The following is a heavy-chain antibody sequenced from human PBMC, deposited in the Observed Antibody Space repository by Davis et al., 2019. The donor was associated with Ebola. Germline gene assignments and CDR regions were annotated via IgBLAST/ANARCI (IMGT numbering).Heavy chain of an antibody. CDR2: VYYNGNT. D-gene: IGHD4-23*01. V-gene: IGHV4-61*01. CDR1: GASVSSSSYY. CDR3: ARDYPTTVEDVFDI. Sequence: PSETLSLTCTVSGASVSSSSYYWTWIRQPPGKGLEWIGYVYYNGNTNSNPSLKSRVTISLDTSKNQFSLTLKSVTAADTAVYYCARDYPTTVEDVFDIWGQGTMVIVSS. J-gene: IGHJ3*02.